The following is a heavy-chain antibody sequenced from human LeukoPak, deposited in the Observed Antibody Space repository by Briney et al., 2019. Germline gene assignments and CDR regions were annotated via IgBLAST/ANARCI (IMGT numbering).Heavy chain of an antibody. J-gene: IGHJ4*02. Sequence: SETLSLTCTVSGGSISSSSYYWGWLRQPPGKGLEWIGSIYYSGSTYYNPSLKSRVTISVDTSKNQFSLKLSSVTAADTAVYYCASGLRSPFDYWGQGTLVTVSS. V-gene: IGHV4-39*01. CDR1: GGSISSSSYY. D-gene: IGHD5-12*01. CDR2: IYYSGST. CDR3: ASGLRSPFDY.